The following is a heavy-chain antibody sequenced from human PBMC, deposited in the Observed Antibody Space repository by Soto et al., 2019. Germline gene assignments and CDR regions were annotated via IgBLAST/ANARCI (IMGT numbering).Heavy chain of an antibody. Sequence: NPGGSLRLSCAASGFTFSNAWMSWVRQAPGKGLEWVGRIKSKTDGGTTDYAAPVKGRFTISRDDSKNTLYLQMNSLKTEDTAVYYCTTDQGGYHSSSWYHPYFDYWGQGTLVTVSS. CDR2: IKSKTDGGTT. V-gene: IGHV3-15*01. D-gene: IGHD6-13*01. CDR1: GFTFSNAW. CDR3: TTDQGGYHSSSWYHPYFDY. J-gene: IGHJ4*02.